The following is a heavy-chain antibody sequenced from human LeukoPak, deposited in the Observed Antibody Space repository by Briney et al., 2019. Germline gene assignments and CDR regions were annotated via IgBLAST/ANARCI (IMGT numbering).Heavy chain of an antibody. CDR3: SKDRGSIAVAGIDY. CDR1: GFTFSSYA. V-gene: IGHV3-23*01. D-gene: IGHD6-19*01. J-gene: IGHJ4*02. Sequence: TGGSLRLSCAASGFTFSSYAMSWVRQAPGKGLEWVSAISGTVGSTYYADSVKGRFTISRDNSKNTLYLQMNSLRAEDTAVYYCSKDRGSIAVAGIDYWGQGTLVTVSS. CDR2: ISGTVGST.